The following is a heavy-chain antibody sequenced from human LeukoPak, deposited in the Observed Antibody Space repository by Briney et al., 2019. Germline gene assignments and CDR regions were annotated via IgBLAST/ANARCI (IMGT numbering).Heavy chain of an antibody. J-gene: IGHJ4*02. Sequence: GGSLRLSCAVSGSDFSSHNFHWVRQAPGKGLEWVSFISRNSRTTYYADSVKGRFTISKDNAKNSLYLQMNSLRVEDTAVYYCVPLNWNPPGDFDRWGQGTLVTVSS. CDR3: VPLNWNPPGDFDR. D-gene: IGHD1-20*01. CDR1: GSDFSSHN. V-gene: IGHV3-48*04. CDR2: ISRNSRTT.